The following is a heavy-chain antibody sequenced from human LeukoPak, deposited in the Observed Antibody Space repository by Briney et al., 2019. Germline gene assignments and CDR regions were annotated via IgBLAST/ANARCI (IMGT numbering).Heavy chain of an antibody. D-gene: IGHD6-6*01. J-gene: IGHJ4*02. CDR1: GFTFSSYE. CDR2: ISSSGSTI. CDR3: ARDPANIAARFDY. Sequence: GGSLRLSCEASGFTFSSYEMNWVRQAPGKGLEWVSYISSSGSTIYYADSLKGRFTISRDNAKDSLYLQMNSLRAEDTAVYYCARDPANIAARFDYWGQGTLVTVSS. V-gene: IGHV3-48*03.